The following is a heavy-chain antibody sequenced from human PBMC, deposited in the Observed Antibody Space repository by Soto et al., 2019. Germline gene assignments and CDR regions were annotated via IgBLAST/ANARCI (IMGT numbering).Heavy chain of an antibody. J-gene: IGHJ4*02. V-gene: IGHV1-18*04. D-gene: IGHD3-22*01. CDR2: ISAYNGNT. Sequence: VKVACKVSGYTFTSYGISWVRQAPGQGLEWMGWISAYNGNTNYAQKLQGRVTMTTDTSTSTAYMELRSLRSDDTAVYYCASGVVYDSSGYYGYWGQGTLVTVSS. CDR1: GYTFTSYG. CDR3: ASGVVYDSSGYYGY.